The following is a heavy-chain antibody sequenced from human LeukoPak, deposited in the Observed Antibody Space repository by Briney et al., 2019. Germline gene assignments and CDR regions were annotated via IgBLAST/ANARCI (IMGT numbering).Heavy chain of an antibody. J-gene: IGHJ6*03. CDR2: INHSGST. Sequence: NPSETLSLTCAVYGGSFSGYYWSWIRQPPGKGLEWIGEINHSGSTNYNPSLKSRVTISVDTSKNQFSLKLSSVTAVDTAVYYCARLNPTSPQLWFGKLEGYMDVWGKGTTVTTSS. CDR1: GGSFSGYY. D-gene: IGHD3-10*01. CDR3: ARLNPTSPQLWFGKLEGYMDV. V-gene: IGHV4-34*01.